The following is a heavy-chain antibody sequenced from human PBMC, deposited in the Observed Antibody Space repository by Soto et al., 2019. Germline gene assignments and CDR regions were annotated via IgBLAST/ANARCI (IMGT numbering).Heavy chain of an antibody. V-gene: IGHV3-33*01. Sequence: PGGSLRLSCAASRFTFRSYALHWVRQAPGKGLEWVAIIWYDGSKNYYGDSVKGRFTISRDNSKNTLYLQMNSLRAEDTAVYYCARDSWTGTPLYGMDAWGQGTTVTVSS. J-gene: IGHJ6*02. CDR1: RFTFRSYA. CDR3: ARDSWTGTPLYGMDA. D-gene: IGHD1-1*01. CDR2: IWYDGSKN.